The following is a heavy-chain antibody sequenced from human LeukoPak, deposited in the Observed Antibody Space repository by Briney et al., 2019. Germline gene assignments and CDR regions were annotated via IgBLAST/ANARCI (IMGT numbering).Heavy chain of an antibody. CDR1: GGSLSSYY. Sequence: SETLSLTCTVSGGSLSSYYWSWIRQPPGRGLEWIGYVYSSGSTNYNPSLKSRVTISADTSKNQFSLKLSSVTAADTAVYYCARVLYCGGDCRLFDSWGQGTLVTVSS. D-gene: IGHD2-21*02. CDR3: ARVLYCGGDCRLFDS. CDR2: VYSSGST. V-gene: IGHV4-59*01. J-gene: IGHJ4*02.